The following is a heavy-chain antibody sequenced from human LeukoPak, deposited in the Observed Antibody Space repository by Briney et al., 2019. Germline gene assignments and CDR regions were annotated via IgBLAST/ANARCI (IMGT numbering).Heavy chain of an antibody. CDR3: ASLSSVLGADA. J-gene: IGHJ5*02. CDR1: GGSISSYY. CDR2: IYYSGST. Sequence: SETLSLTCTVSGGSISSYYWSWIRQPPGKGLEWIGYIYYSGSTNYNPSPKSRVTISVDTSKNQFSLKLSSVTAADTAVYYCASLSSVLGADAWGQGTLVTVSS. D-gene: IGHD4/OR15-4a*01. V-gene: IGHV4-59*01.